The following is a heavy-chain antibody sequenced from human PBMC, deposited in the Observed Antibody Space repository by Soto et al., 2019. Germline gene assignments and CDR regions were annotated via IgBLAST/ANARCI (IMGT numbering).Heavy chain of an antibody. J-gene: IGHJ5*02. V-gene: IGHV4-59*01. CDR3: ARENCSGGSCQKVWFDP. D-gene: IGHD2-15*01. CDR1: GGSISSYY. Sequence: PSETLSLTCTVSGGSISSYYWSWIRQPPGKGLEWIGYIYYSGSTNYNPSLKSRVTISVDTSKNQFSLKLSSVTAADTAVYYCARENCSGGSCQKVWFDPWGQGTLVTVSS. CDR2: IYYSGST.